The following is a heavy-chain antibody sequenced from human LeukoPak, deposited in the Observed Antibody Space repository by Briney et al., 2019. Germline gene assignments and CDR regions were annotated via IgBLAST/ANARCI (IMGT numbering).Heavy chain of an antibody. V-gene: IGHV3-7*01. CDR1: GFTFSNYW. J-gene: IGHJ4*02. CDR3: ARNRRRGNDDGY. CDR2: IKQDGGEK. Sequence: TAGSLRLSCAASGFTFSNYWMTWVRQAPGKGLEWVGNIKQDGGEKYDEDSVKGRFTISRDNAKNSLYLQMNSLRAEDTAVYYCARNRRRGNDDGYWGQGTLVTVSS. D-gene: IGHD1-1*01.